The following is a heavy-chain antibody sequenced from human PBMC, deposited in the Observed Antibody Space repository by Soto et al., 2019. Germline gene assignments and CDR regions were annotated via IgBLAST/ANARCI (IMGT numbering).Heavy chain of an antibody. Sequence: ASVKACSKAPGVTFTCYGLSSPRQDPEQGLERMGWISAYNGNTNYAQKLQGRVTMTTDTSTSTAYMELRSLRSDDTAVYYCATGALYDRCRHYVPVWGQGILLTVHS. D-gene: IGHD3-22*01. CDR2: ISAYNGNT. J-gene: IGHJ4*02. CDR1: GVTFTCYG. V-gene: IGHV1-18*04. CDR3: ATGALYDRCRHYVPV.